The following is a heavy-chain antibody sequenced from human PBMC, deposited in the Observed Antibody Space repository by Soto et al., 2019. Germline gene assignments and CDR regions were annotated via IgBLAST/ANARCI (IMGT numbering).Heavy chain of an antibody. Sequence: GASVKVSCKASGGTFSSYAISCVRQGHGQGLEWMGGIITIFGTANDAQKFQGRVTITADESTSTAYMELSSLRYEDTALYYSARFASFYGMDVWGQGTTVTVSS. CDR1: GGTFSSYA. CDR3: ARFASFYGMDV. CDR2: IITIFGTA. V-gene: IGHV1-69*13. J-gene: IGHJ6*02.